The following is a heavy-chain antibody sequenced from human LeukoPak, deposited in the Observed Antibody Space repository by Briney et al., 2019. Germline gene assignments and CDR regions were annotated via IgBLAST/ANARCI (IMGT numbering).Heavy chain of an antibody. CDR3: ARGPYFDWLLTH. CDR1: GYTFTSYS. D-gene: IGHD3-9*01. J-gene: IGHJ4*02. CDR2: ISAYNGNT. Sequence: ASVKVSCKASGYTFTSYSISWVRQAPGQGLEWRGWISAYNGNTNYAQKFQGRVTITADESTSTAYMELSSLRSEDTAVYYCARGPYFDWLLTHWGQGTLVTVSS. V-gene: IGHV1-18*01.